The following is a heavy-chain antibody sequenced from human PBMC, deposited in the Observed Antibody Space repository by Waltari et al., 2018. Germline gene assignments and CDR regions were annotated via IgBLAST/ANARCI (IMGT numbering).Heavy chain of an antibody. J-gene: IGHJ5*02. D-gene: IGHD2-8*02. CDR1: GGTFSSYA. V-gene: IGHV1-69*05. Sequence: QVQLVQSGAEVKKPGSSVKVSCKASGGTFSSYAISWVRQAPGQGLECVGGIIPIFGTANYAQKFQGRVTITTDEATSTAYMELSSLRSEDTAVYYCARCWSGTGWFDPWGQGTLVTVSS. CDR3: ARCWSGTGWFDP. CDR2: IIPIFGTA.